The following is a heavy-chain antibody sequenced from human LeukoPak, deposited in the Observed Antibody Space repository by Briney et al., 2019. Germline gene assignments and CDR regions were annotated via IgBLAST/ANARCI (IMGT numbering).Heavy chain of an antibody. CDR1: GGTFSSYA. CDR2: IIPIFGTA. J-gene: IGHJ6*02. V-gene: IGHV1-69*06. CDR3: ARGAKMATPMEDYYYGMDV. Sequence: VRVSCKASGGTFSSYAISWVRQAPGEGLEWMGGIIPIFGTANYAQKFQGRVTITADKSTSTAYMELSSLRSEDTAVYYCARGAKMATPMEDYYYGMDVWGQGTTVTVSS. D-gene: IGHD5-24*01.